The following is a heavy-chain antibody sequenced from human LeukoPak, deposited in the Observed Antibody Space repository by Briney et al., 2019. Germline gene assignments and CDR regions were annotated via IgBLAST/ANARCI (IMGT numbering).Heavy chain of an antibody. CDR1: GFTFSVYS. D-gene: IGHD6-19*01. V-gene: IGHV3-23*01. J-gene: IGHJ4*02. Sequence: PGGSLRLSCAPSGFTFSVYSMSWVRQAPGKGLEWVSTISGSGGSKYYVDSVKGRFTISRDNSKNTGYLQMNSRRAEVTALYHFSQARGSDWTHAFAYWGQGSLGPVP. CDR2: ISGSGGSK. CDR3: SQARGSDWTHAFAY.